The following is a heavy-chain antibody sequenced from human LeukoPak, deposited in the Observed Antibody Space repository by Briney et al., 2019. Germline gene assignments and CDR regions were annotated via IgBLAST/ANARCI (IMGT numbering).Heavy chain of an antibody. CDR3: ASLGGWFTNWFDP. D-gene: IGHD6-19*01. V-gene: IGHV4-4*02. J-gene: IGHJ5*02. Sequence: SETLSLTCAVSGGSISSSNWWSWVRQPPGKGLEWIGEIYHSGSTNYNPSLKSRVTISVDTSKNQFSLKLSSVTAADTAVYYYASLGGWFTNWFDPWGQGTLVTVSS. CDR2: IYHSGST. CDR1: GGSISSSNW.